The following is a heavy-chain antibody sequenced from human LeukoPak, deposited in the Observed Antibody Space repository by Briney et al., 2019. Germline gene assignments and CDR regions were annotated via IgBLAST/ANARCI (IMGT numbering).Heavy chain of an antibody. D-gene: IGHD6-13*01. J-gene: IGHJ4*02. V-gene: IGHV3-53*01. CDR3: AARGSSWYFDY. CDR1: GFTVSSNY. Sequence: PGGSLRLSCAASGFTVSSNYMSWVRQAPGKGLEWASVIYSGGTTYYADSVKGRFTISRDNSKNTLYLQMNSLRAEDTAVYYCAARGSSWYFDYWGQGTLVTVSS. CDR2: IYSGGTT.